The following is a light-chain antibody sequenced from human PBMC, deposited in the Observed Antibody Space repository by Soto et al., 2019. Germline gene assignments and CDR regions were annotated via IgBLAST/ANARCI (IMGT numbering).Light chain of an antibody. CDR2: AAS. CDR3: QQRYSTPWT. CDR1: QSISSY. V-gene: IGKV1-39*01. Sequence: DIQMIQSPSSLSASVGDRVTITCRASQSISSYLNWYQQKPGKDPKLLIYAASSLHSGVPSRFSGSGSGTDFTLTISSRQPEDFATYYCQQRYSTPWTFGQGTKVEIK. J-gene: IGKJ1*01.